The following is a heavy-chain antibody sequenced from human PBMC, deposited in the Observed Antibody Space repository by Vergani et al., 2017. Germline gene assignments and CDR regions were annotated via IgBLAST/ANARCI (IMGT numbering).Heavy chain of an antibody. CDR2: ISYDGSNK. D-gene: IGHD3-10*01. J-gene: IGHJ6*03. CDR1: GFTFSSYA. V-gene: IGHV3-30*04. CDR3: ARARVRGVIPYYYYYMDV. Sequence: QVQLVESGGGVVQPGRSLRLSCAASGFTFSSYAMQWVRQAPGKGLEWVAVISYDGSNKYYADSVKGRFTISRDTSKSTLYLQMNSLRAEDTAVYYCARARVRGVIPYYYYYMDVWGKGTTVTVSS.